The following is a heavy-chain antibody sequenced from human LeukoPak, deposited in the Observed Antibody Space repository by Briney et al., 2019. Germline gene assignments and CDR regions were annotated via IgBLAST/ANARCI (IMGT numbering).Heavy chain of an antibody. J-gene: IGHJ4*02. CDR2: INPSGGST. D-gene: IGHD1-26*01. CDR1: GYTFTSYY. CDR3: ARDLSYSHASGSRLGVYFDY. V-gene: IGHV1-46*01. Sequence: ASVKVSCKASGYTFTSYYMHWVRQAPGQGLEWMGIINPSGGSTSYAQKFQGRVTMTRDTSTSTVYMELSSLRSEDTAVYYCARDLSYSHASGSRLGVYFDYWGQGTLVTVSS.